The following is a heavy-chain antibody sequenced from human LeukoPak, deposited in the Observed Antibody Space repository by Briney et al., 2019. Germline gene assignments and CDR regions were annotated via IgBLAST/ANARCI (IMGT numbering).Heavy chain of an antibody. CDR3: ARGHAYYYDSSGYYSSDFDY. J-gene: IGHJ4*02. CDR2: INPNSGGT. CDR1: GYTFSGYY. V-gene: IGHV1-2*02. Sequence: GASVKVSCKASGYTFSGYYMHWVRQAPGQGLEWMGWINPNSGGTNYAQNFQGRVTMTRDTSISAAYMELSGVRSDDTAVYYCARGHAYYYDSSGYYSSDFDYWGQGALVTVSS. D-gene: IGHD3-22*01.